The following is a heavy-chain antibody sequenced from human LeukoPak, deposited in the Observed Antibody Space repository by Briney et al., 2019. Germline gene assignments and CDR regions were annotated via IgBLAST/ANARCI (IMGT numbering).Heavy chain of an antibody. Sequence: AGGSLRLSCAASGFTFSSYSMNWVRQAPGKGLEWVSYISSSSSTIYYADSVKGRFTISRDNSKNTLHLQMNSLRAEDTAVYYCAKIGQQLVSEYYFDYWGQGTLVTVSS. CDR1: GFTFSSYS. V-gene: IGHV3-48*01. D-gene: IGHD6-13*01. CDR2: ISSSSSTI. CDR3: AKIGQQLVSEYYFDY. J-gene: IGHJ4*02.